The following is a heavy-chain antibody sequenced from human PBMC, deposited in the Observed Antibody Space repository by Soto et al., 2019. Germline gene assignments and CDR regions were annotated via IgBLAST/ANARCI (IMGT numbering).Heavy chain of an antibody. Sequence: QVQLVQSGAEVKKPGASVKVSCKASGYTFTSYGISWVRQAPGQGHEWMVWSSAYNGNTNYAQKLQGRVITTTDTSTSTAYMEVRRLRSEDTAVYYCAIGVKYCTNGVCPLDGMDVWCQGTTVTVSS. J-gene: IGHJ6*02. CDR3: AIGVKYCTNGVCPLDGMDV. D-gene: IGHD2-8*01. V-gene: IGHV1-18*01. CDR1: GYTFTSYG. CDR2: SSAYNGNT.